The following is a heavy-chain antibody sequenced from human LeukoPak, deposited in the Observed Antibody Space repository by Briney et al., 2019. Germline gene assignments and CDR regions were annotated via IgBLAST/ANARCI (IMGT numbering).Heavy chain of an antibody. V-gene: IGHV1-2*02. J-gene: IGHJ6*03. CDR2: TNPNSGGT. CDR3: ARAIQPYYYYYMDV. Sequence: ASVKVSCKASGYTFTGYYMHWVRQAPGQGLEWMGWTNPNSGGTNYAQKFQGRVTMTRDTSISTAYMELSRLRSDDTAVYYCARAIQPYYYYYMDVWGKGTTVTVSS. D-gene: IGHD5-18*01. CDR1: GYTFTGYY.